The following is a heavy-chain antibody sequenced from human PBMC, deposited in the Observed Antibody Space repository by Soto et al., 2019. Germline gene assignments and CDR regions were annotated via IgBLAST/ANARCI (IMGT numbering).Heavy chain of an antibody. V-gene: IGHV1-69*02. D-gene: IGHD2-15*01. Sequence: SVKVSCKASGGTFSSYTISWVRQAPGQGLEWMGRIIPILGIANYAQKFQGRVTITADKSTSTAYMELSSLRSEDTAVYYCAITLYCSGGSCYRHQPFVDWGQGTLVTVSS. CDR2: IIPILGIA. CDR1: GGTFSSYT. J-gene: IGHJ4*02. CDR3: AITLYCSGGSCYRHQPFVD.